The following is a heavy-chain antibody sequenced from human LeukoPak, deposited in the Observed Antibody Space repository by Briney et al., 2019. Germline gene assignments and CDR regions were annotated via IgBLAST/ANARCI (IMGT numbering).Heavy chain of an antibody. J-gene: IGHJ5*02. CDR2: SKYDGSTA. Sequence: GGSLRLSCETSGFTLKNYWMSWLRRAPGKGLEWVSRSKYDGSTAMYAESVKARFTISRDNARGTLYLQMNSLRVDDTAVYYCAKSDWFDPCGRGILVTVSS. V-gene: IGHV3-74*03. CDR3: AKSDWFDP. CDR1: GFTLKNYW.